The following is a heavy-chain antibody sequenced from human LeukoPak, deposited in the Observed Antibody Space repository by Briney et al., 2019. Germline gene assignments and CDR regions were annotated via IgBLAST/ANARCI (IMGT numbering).Heavy chain of an antibody. D-gene: IGHD3/OR15-3a*01. CDR3: ARGKRTIFGLGISYYFDY. CDR1: GYTLTSYD. V-gene: IGHV1-8*01. Sequence: ASVKVSCKASGYTLTSYDINWVRQATGQGLEWMGWMNPNSGNTGYAQKFQGRVTMTRNTSISTAYMELSSLRSEDTAVYYCARGKRTIFGLGISYYFDYWGQGTLVTVSS. CDR2: MNPNSGNT. J-gene: IGHJ4*02.